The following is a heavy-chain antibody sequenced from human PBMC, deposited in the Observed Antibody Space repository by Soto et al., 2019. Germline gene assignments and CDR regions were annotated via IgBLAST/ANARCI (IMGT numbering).Heavy chain of an antibody. V-gene: IGHV1-3*01. Sequence: APVKVSCKASGYTFTSYAMHWVRQAPGQRLEWMGWINAGNGNTIYSQKFQGRVTITRDTSASTAYMELSSLRSEDTAVYYCARNLMDYDILTGYYMGYYFDYWGQGTLVTVSS. J-gene: IGHJ4*02. CDR1: GYTFTSYA. CDR2: INAGNGNT. D-gene: IGHD3-9*01. CDR3: ARNLMDYDILTGYYMGYYFDY.